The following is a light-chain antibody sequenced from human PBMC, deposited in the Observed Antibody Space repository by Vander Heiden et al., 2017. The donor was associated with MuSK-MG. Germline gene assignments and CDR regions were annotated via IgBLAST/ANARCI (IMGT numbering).Light chain of an antibody. Sequence: DIVMTQSPLSLPVTPGEPASISCRSSQSLLHSNGYNYLDWYLQKPGQSPQLLIYLGSNRASGVPDRFSGSGSGTDFTLKINRVEAEDVGVYYCRQGLQRPFTFGPGTKVDIK. CDR3: RQGLQRPFT. CDR2: LGS. J-gene: IGKJ3*01. CDR1: QSLLHSNGYNY. V-gene: IGKV2-28*01.